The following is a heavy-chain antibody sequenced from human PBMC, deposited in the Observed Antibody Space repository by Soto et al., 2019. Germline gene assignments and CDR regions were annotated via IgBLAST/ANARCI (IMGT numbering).Heavy chain of an antibody. Sequence: QVQLVQSGAEVKKPGASVRIACKASGYTFTSYHIHWVRQAPGQGIEWMGIINPSGATTTYAQRFQGRVTMTRDTSTSTVDMDLSSLTSEDTAVYYCARAQAWGIHDYWGQGTLVTVSS. V-gene: IGHV1-46*03. D-gene: IGHD7-27*01. J-gene: IGHJ4*02. CDR2: INPSGATT. CDR1: GYTFTSYH. CDR3: ARAQAWGIHDY.